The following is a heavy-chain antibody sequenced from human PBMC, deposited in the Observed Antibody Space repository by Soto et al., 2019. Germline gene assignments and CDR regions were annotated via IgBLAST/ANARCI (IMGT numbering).Heavy chain of an antibody. CDR3: AKEGSGDYYDSSGYYFNY. J-gene: IGHJ4*02. CDR1: GFTFSSYS. D-gene: IGHD3-22*01. CDR2: ISSSSFSI. Sequence: GGSLRLSCAASGFTFSSYSMNWVRQAPGKGLEWVSSISSSSFSINYADSVKGRFSISRDNAQNSLHLQMNNLRAEDTAVYYCAKEGSGDYYDSSGYYFNYWGQGTMVTVSS. V-gene: IGHV3-21*01.